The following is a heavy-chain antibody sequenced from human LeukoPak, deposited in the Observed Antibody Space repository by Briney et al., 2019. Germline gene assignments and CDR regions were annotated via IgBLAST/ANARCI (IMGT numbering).Heavy chain of an antibody. Sequence: SETLSLTCTVSGGSISSSSYYWGWIRQPPGKGLEWIGGIYYSGSTYYNPSLKSRVTISVDTSKNQFSLKLSSVTAADTAVYYCARHVSDIVVVPAAIGYWGQGTLVTVSS. J-gene: IGHJ4*02. V-gene: IGHV4-39*01. CDR1: GGSISSSSYY. D-gene: IGHD2-2*02. CDR2: IYYSGST. CDR3: ARHVSDIVVVPAAIGY.